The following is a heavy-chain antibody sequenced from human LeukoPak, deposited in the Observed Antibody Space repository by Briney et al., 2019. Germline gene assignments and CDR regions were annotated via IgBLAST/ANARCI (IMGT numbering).Heavy chain of an antibody. J-gene: IGHJ4*02. CDR3: AREERWLEDGSLDY. D-gene: IGHD4-23*01. V-gene: IGHV1-2*03. CDR2: INPNSGGT. Sequence: LVASVKVSCKASGYTFTGYYMHWVRQAPGQGLEWMGWINPNSGGTNYAQKFQGRVTMTRDTSISTAYMELSRLRSDDTAVYYCAREERWLEDGSLDYWGQGTLVTVSS. CDR1: GYTFTGYY.